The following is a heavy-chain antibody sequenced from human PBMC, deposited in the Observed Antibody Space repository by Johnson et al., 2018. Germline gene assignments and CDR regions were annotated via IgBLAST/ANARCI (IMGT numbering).Heavy chain of an antibody. V-gene: IGHV3-30*03. CDR3: AIENGYGAFDV. J-gene: IGHJ3*01. Sequence: QVQLVESGGGVVQXGRSLRLSCAASGFTFSSYAIHWVRQAPGKGLEWVALISSDGSNKYYADSVKGRLTISRDNSKNTLYLQMRSRRPEDTALYYCAIENGYGAFDVWGQGTMVTVSS. CDR1: GFTFSSYA. CDR2: ISSDGSNK. D-gene: IGHD5-18*01.